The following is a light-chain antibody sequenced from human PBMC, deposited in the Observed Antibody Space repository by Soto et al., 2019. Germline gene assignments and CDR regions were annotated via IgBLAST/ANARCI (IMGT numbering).Light chain of an antibody. Sequence: EIVLTQSPATLSLSPGERATLSCRASQSVSSYLAWYQQKPGQAPRLLIYDASNRATGIPARFSGSGSGTDFTLTISSLEPDDFAVYYCQQRRNWPPWTFGHGTKVEIK. CDR1: QSVSSY. J-gene: IGKJ1*01. V-gene: IGKV3-11*01. CDR3: QQRRNWPPWT. CDR2: DAS.